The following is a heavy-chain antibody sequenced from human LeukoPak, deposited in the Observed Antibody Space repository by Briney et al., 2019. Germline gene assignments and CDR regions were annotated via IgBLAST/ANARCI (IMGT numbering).Heavy chain of an antibody. V-gene: IGHV3-48*03. D-gene: IGHD6-19*01. CDR3: AYPGVAVAGTY. CDR2: ISSSSSTI. CDR1: GFTFSSYE. Sequence: QPGGSLRLSCAASGFTFSSYEMNWVRQAPGKGLEWVSYISSSSSTIYYADSVKGRFTISRDNAKNSLYLQMNSLRAEDTAVYYCAYPGVAVAGTYWGQGTLVTVSS. J-gene: IGHJ4*02.